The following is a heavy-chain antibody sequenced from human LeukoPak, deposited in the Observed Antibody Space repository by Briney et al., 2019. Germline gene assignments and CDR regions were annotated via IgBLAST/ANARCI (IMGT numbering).Heavy chain of an antibody. J-gene: IGHJ4*02. CDR2: IFYSGST. CDR1: GGSISSSSYY. D-gene: IGHD3-22*01. CDR3: ARLTYTYYYDSSTYSF. V-gene: IGHV4-39*01. Sequence: SETLSLTCTVSGGSISSSSYYWGWIRQPPGKGLEWIGSIFYSGSTYYNPSLKSRVTISVDTSKNQFSLRLSSVTAADTAVYYCARLTYTYYYDSSTYSFWGQGTLVTVSS.